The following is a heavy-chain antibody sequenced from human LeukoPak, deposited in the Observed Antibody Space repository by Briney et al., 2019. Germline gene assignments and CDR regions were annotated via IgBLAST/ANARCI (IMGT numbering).Heavy chain of an antibody. Sequence: GGSLRLSCAASGFTFSSYWMHWVRQAPGKGLVWVSRINSDGSSTTYADSVKGRFTISRDNAKNTLYLQMNSLRVEDTAVYHCVRRHPPPSTSPTSHGMDVWGQGTTVTVSS. CDR2: INSDGSST. V-gene: IGHV3-74*01. CDR3: VRRHPPPSTSPTSHGMDV. J-gene: IGHJ6*02. D-gene: IGHD2-2*01. CDR1: GFTFSSYW.